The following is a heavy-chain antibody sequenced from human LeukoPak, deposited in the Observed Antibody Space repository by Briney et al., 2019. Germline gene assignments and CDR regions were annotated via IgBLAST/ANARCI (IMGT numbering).Heavy chain of an antibody. D-gene: IGHD5-12*01. CDR3: AREWRSGYDHEAFDY. CDR2: IYYSGST. V-gene: IGHV4-39*07. J-gene: IGHJ4*02. CDR1: GGSISSSSHY. Sequence: SETLSLTCTVSGGSISSSSHYWGWTRQPPGKGLEWIGSIYYSGSTYYNPSLKSRVTISVDTSKNQFSLKLSSVTAADTAVYYCAREWRSGYDHEAFDYWGQGTLVTVSS.